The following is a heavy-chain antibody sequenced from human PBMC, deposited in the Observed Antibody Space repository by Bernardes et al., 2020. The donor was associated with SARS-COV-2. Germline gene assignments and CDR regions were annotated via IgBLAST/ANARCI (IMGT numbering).Heavy chain of an antibody. CDR2: ISWNSGSI. V-gene: IGHV3-9*01. CDR3: ATFFGIPFSGHGYYGMDV. Sequence: GGSLRLSCAASGFTFDDYAMHWVRQAPGKGLEWVSGISWNSGSIGYADSVKGRFTISRDNAKNSLYLQMNSLRAEDTALYYCATFFGIPFSGHGYYGMDVWGQGTTVTVSS. D-gene: IGHD5-12*01. J-gene: IGHJ6*02. CDR1: GFTFDDYA.